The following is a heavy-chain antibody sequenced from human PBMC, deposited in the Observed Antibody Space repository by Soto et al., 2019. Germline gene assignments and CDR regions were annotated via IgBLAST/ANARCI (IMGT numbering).Heavy chain of an antibody. CDR1: GITYNTYA. J-gene: IGHJ4*02. D-gene: IGHD5-12*01. CDR2: INAGNGDT. Sequence: QVQLVQSGPEMKKPGASVKLSCKASGITYNTYAIHWVRQAPGQGVEWMGWINAGNGDTRISQKFKGRVTLTRDTSASTVYMDLDCLKSEDTGVDSCARAISGYVTWGQGTLVTVSS. CDR3: ARAISGYVT. V-gene: IGHV1-3*01.